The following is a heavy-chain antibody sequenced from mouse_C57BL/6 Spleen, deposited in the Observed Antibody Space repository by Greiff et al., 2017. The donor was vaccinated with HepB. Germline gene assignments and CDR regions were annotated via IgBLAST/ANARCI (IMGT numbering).Heavy chain of an antibody. Sequence: EVKLVESGGGLVKPGGSLKLSCAASGFTFSDYGMHWVRQSPEKGLEWVAYISSGSSTIYYADNVKGRFTISSVNAKNTLFLKMTSLRSEDTAMYYCAKDYYSNYDWYFDVWGTGTTVTVSS. D-gene: IGHD2-5*01. CDR2: ISSGSSTI. CDR3: AKDYYSNYDWYFDV. CDR1: GFTFSDYG. J-gene: IGHJ1*03. V-gene: IGHV5-17*01.